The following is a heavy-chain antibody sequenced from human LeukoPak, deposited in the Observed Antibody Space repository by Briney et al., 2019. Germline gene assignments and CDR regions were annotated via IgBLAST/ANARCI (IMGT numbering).Heavy chain of an antibody. J-gene: IGHJ4*02. Sequence: SVKVSCKASGGTFSSYAISWVRQAPGQGLEWMGRIIPILGIANYAQKFQGRVTITADKSTSTAYMELSSLRSEDTAVYYCAREAVSRTDIVATTSLGYWGQGTLVTVSS. D-gene: IGHD5-12*01. CDR3: AREAVSRTDIVATTSLGY. CDR1: GGTFSSYA. CDR2: IIPILGIA. V-gene: IGHV1-69*04.